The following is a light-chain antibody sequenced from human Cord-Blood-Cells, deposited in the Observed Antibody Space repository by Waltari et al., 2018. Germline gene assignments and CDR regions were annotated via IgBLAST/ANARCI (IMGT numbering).Light chain of an antibody. Sequence: QSALTQPASVSGSPGQSITISCSGTSIDVGGYNSVSWYQQHPGKAPKLMIYDVSNRPSGVSNRFSGSKSGNTASLTISGLQAEDEADYYCSSYTGSSTWVFGGGTKLTVL. CDR3: SSYTGSSTWV. V-gene: IGLV2-14*01. CDR1: SIDVGGYNS. J-gene: IGLJ3*02. CDR2: DVS.